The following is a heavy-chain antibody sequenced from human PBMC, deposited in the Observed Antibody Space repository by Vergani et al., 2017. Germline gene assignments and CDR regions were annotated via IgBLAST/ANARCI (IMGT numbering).Heavy chain of an antibody. CDR2: IYYSGST. V-gene: IGHV4-39*01. J-gene: IGHJ5*02. D-gene: IGHD6-19*01. Sequence: QLQLQESGPGLVKPSATLSLTCSVSGASIRSSNYYLGWIRQPPGKGLEWIASIYYSGSTYYNPSLKSRVTISVDTSKNQSSLKLSSVTAADTAVYFCARHSTVEWLVKLGWIDPWGQGILVTVSS. CDR3: ARHSTVEWLVKLGWIDP. CDR1: GASIRSSNYY.